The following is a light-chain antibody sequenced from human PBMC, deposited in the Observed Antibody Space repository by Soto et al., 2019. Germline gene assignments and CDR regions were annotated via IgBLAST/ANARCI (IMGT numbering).Light chain of an antibody. V-gene: IGKV3-11*01. J-gene: IGKJ2*01. CDR1: QSVSSY. CDR3: QQRSNWPPEFT. CDR2: DAF. Sequence: EIVLTQSPATLSLSPGEGVTLSCWASQSVSSYLAWYQQKPGQAPRLLIYDAFNRATGIPDRFSGSGSGTDFTLTISSLEPEDFAVYYCQQRSNWPPEFTFGQGTKLGI.